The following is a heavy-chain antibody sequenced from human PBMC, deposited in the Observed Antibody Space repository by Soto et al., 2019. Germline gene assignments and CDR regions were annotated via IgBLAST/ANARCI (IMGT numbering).Heavy chain of an antibody. J-gene: IGHJ5*01. CDR1: GVSLNNGAYY. V-gene: IGHV4-39*01. CDR3: VGQDGDNWFDS. Sequence: QLQLQESGPGLVKPSESLFLMCTVSGVSLNNGAYYWGWVRQPPGMVLEWTGSISYIGTTYYHPSLKSRVTISVDTSKTQFSPTLTSVTAADTAMHYFVGQDGDNWFDSWGQGALVTFSS. CDR2: ISYIGTT.